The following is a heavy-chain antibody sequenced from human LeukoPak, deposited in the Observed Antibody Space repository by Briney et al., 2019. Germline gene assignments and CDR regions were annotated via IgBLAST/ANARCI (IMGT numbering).Heavy chain of an antibody. D-gene: IGHD3-16*02. CDR3: AKEYDYVWGSYRSPHYFDY. V-gene: IGHV3-23*01. Sequence: PGGSLRLSCAASGFTFSSYAMSWVRQAPGKGLEWVSAISGSGGSTYYADSVKGRSTISRDNSKNTLYLQMNSLRAEDTAVYYCAKEYDYVWGSYRSPHYFDYWGQGTLVTVSS. CDR2: ISGSGGST. CDR1: GFTFSSYA. J-gene: IGHJ4*02.